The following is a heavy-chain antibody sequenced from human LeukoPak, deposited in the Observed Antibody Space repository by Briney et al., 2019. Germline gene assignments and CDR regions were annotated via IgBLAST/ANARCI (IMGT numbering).Heavy chain of an antibody. J-gene: IGHJ4*02. Sequence: GGSLRLSCAASGFTFSSYAMHWVRQAPGKGLEWVAVISYDGSNKYYADSVKGRFTISRDNSKNTLYLQMNSLRAEDTAVYYCARGNYYDSSGYYYSFDYWGQGTLVTVSS. CDR1: GFTFSSYA. D-gene: IGHD3-22*01. CDR3: ARGNYYDSSGYYYSFDY. V-gene: IGHV3-30-3*01. CDR2: ISYDGSNK.